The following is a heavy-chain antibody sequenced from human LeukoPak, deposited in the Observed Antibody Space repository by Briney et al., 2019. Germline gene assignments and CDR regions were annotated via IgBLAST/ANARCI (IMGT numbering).Heavy chain of an antibody. CDR2: INHSGST. V-gene: IGHV4-34*01. CDR3: ARYHDSSGPDAFDI. D-gene: IGHD3-22*01. CDR1: GGSISGYY. J-gene: IGHJ3*02. Sequence: KTSETLSLTCTVSGGSISGYYWSWIRQPPGKGLEWIGEINHSGSTNYNPSLKSRVTISVDTSKNQFSLKLSSVTAADTAVYYCARYHDSSGPDAFDIWGQGTMVTVSS.